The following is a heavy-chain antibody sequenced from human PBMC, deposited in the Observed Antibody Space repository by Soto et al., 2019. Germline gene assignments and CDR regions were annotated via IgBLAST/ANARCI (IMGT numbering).Heavy chain of an antibody. CDR3: ARVSFGKRENPPNGLYYYGMDV. CDR2: INHSGST. V-gene: IGHV4-34*01. CDR1: GGSFSGYY. Sequence: SETLSLTCAVYGGSFSGYYWSWIRQPPGKGLEWIGEINHSGSTNYNPSLKSRVTISVDTSKNQFSLKLSSVTAADTAVYYCARVSFGKRENPPNGLYYYGMDVWGQGTTVTVSS. J-gene: IGHJ6*02. D-gene: IGHD3-10*01.